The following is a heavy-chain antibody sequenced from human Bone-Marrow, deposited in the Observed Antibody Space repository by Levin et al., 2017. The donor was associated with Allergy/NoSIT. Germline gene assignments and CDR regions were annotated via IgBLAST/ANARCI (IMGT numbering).Heavy chain of an antibody. CDR2: FDPEDGET. CDR1: GYTLTELS. D-gene: IGHD3-10*01. CDR3: ATAIYGSGSYYNGDWFDP. J-gene: IGHJ5*02. Sequence: GESLKISCKVSGYTLTELSMHWVRQAPGKGLEWMGGFDPEDGETIYAQKFQGRVTMTEDTSTDTAYMELSSLRSEDTAVYYCATAIYGSGSYYNGDWFDPWGQGTLVTVSS. V-gene: IGHV1-24*01.